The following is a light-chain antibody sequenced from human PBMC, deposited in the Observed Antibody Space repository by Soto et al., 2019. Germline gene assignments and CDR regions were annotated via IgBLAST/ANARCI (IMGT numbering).Light chain of an antibody. CDR3: CSYAVTSTYV. CDR1: SSDVGNYNL. CDR2: EVS. Sequence: QSALTQPASVTGSPGQSITISCTGTSSDVGNYNLVSWYQQHPGKAPKLMIYEVSKRPSGASNRFSGSKSGNTASLTISGLQAEDEADYYCCSYAVTSTYVFGTGTKVTVL. J-gene: IGLJ1*01. V-gene: IGLV2-23*02.